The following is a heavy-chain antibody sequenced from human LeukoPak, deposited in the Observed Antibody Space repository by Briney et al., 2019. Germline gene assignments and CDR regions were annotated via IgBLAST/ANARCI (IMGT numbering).Heavy chain of an antibody. CDR3: ARYLGVGYSGYLLPDY. J-gene: IGHJ4*02. CDR2: IDPSSGTT. D-gene: IGHD3-3*01. V-gene: IGHV1-46*01. Sequence: GASVKVSCKASGYSFTSCYMHWVRQAPGQVLEWMGIIDPSSGTTSYAQKFQGRVTMTRDTATSTVNMELSSLISEDTAVYYCARYLGVGYSGYLLPDYWGQGTLVTVSS. CDR1: GYSFTSCY.